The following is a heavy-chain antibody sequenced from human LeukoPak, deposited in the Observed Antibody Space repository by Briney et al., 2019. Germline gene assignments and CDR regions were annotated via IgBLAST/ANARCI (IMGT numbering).Heavy chain of an antibody. CDR1: GYTFTSYG. J-gene: IGHJ4*02. Sequence: ASVKVSCKASGYTFTSYGISWVRQAPGQGLEWMGWISAYNGNTNYAQKLQGRVTMTTDTSTSTAYMELRSLRSDDTAVYYCAREARYYYDSSGYYTDYFDYWGQGTLVTVSS. CDR3: AREARYYYDSSGYYTDYFDY. D-gene: IGHD3-22*01. CDR2: ISAYNGNT. V-gene: IGHV1-18*01.